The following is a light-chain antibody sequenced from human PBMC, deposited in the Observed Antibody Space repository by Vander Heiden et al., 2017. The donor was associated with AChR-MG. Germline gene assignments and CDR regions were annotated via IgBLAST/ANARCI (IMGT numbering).Light chain of an antibody. CDR2: EDS. Sequence: SYELTQPPSVSVSPGQTARITRSGDALPKKFAYWYQQKSGQAPVLVIYEDSKRPSGIPERFSGSSSGTMATLTISGAQVEDEADYYCYSTDSSGNHREVVFGGGTKLTVL. CDR1: ALPKKF. V-gene: IGLV3-10*01. J-gene: IGLJ2*01. CDR3: YSTDSSGNHREVV.